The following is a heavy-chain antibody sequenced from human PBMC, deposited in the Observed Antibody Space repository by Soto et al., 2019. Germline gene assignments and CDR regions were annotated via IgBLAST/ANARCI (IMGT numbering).Heavy chain of an antibody. CDR1: GGTFSSYA. CDR3: ARVNHYDFWSGYTNWFDP. V-gene: IGHV1-69*13. J-gene: IGHJ5*02. D-gene: IGHD3-3*01. Sequence: SVKVSCKASGGTFSSYAISWVRQAPGQGLEWMGGIIPIFGTANYAQKFQGRVTITADESTSTAYMELSSLRSEDTAVYYCARVNHYDFWSGYTNWFDPWGQGTLVTVSS. CDR2: IIPIFGTA.